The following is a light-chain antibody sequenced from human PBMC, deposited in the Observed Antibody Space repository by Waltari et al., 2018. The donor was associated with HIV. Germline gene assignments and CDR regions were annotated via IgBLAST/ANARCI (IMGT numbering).Light chain of an antibody. CDR1: SSDVGRYDY. J-gene: IGLJ2*01. CDR3: TSYAGINPVA. Sequence: QSALTQPPSASGSPGQSVTISCTGPSSDVGRYDYVSWYQQHPGKAPKLLIYEVNQRPSGVPDRFSGSKSGNTASLTVSGLQAEDEAEYSCTSYAGINPVAFGGGTKLTVL. V-gene: IGLV2-8*01. CDR2: EVN.